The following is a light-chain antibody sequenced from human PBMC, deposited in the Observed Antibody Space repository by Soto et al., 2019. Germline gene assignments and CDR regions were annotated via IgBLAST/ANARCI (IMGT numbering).Light chain of an antibody. J-gene: IGKJ1*01. CDR2: KAS. Sequence: DIQMTQSPSTLSASVGDRVTITCRASQTIGSWLAWYQQKPGKAPKLLIYKASSLESGVPSRFSGSGSGTEFTLTISSLQPDDFATYYCQHYNSYPVTFGQGTKVDIK. CDR3: QHYNSYPVT. CDR1: QTIGSW. V-gene: IGKV1-5*03.